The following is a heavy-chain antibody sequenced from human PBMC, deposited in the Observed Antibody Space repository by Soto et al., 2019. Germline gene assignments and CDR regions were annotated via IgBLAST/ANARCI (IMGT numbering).Heavy chain of an antibody. D-gene: IGHD2-21*01. CDR3: AKDRGGGAVVPDY. Sequence: QVQLVESGGGVVQPGRSLRLSCAASGFSFTTYGMHWVRQAPGEGLEWVAVIWYDGSNKYYADSVKGRFTISRDTSKNTLYLQRNGLGAEDTAGYYGAKDRGGGAVVPDYWGQGTLVTVSS. V-gene: IGHV3-33*06. CDR2: IWYDGSNK. CDR1: GFSFTTYG. J-gene: IGHJ4*02.